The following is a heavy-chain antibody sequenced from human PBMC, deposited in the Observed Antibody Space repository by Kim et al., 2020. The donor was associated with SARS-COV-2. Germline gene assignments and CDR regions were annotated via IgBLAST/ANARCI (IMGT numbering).Heavy chain of an antibody. CDR3: AREGGRLWFGVNV. CDR1: GGSISSYY. Sequence: SETLSLTCTVSGGSISSYYWSWIRQPPGKGLEWIGYIYYSGSTNYNPSLKSRVTMSVDTSKKQFSLKMSSVTAADTAVYYCAREGGRLWFGVNVWGQGTTVTVSS. D-gene: IGHD3-10*01. J-gene: IGHJ6*02. CDR2: IYYSGST. V-gene: IGHV4-59*13.